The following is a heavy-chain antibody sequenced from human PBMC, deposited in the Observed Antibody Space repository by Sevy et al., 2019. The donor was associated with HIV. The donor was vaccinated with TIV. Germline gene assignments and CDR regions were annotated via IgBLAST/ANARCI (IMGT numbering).Heavy chain of an antibody. J-gene: IGHJ5*02. CDR1: GFTFSSYW. D-gene: IGHD3-10*01. CDR2: IKQDGSEK. CDR3: ARERVTMVRGVIITRHTLGGWVDP. V-gene: IGHV3-7*01. Sequence: GGSLRLSCAASGFTFSSYWMSWVRQAPGKGLEWVANIKQDGSEKYYVDSVKGRFTISRDNAKNSLYLQMNSLRAEDTAVYYCARERVTMVRGVIITRHTLGGWVDPWGQGTLVTVSS.